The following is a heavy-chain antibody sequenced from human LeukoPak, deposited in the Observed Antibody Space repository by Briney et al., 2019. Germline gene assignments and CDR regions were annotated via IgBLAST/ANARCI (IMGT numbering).Heavy chain of an antibody. D-gene: IGHD2-15*01. CDR1: GFTFSNYA. CDR2: ISGSGGTT. Sequence: PGGSLRLSCAASGFTFSNYAMGWVRQAPGKGLEWVSGISGSGGTTYYADSVKGRFTISRDNAKNSLYLQMNSLRAEDTALYYCAKDVRGGQTLYYYYMDVWGKGTTVTVSS. CDR3: AKDVRGGQTLYYYYMDV. J-gene: IGHJ6*03. V-gene: IGHV3-23*01.